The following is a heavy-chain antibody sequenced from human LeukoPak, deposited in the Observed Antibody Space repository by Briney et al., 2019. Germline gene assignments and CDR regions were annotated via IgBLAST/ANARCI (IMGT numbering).Heavy chain of an antibody. CDR2: ISGSGVTT. Sequence: HTGGSLRLSCVASGFTFSSYAMSWVRQAPGKGLEWVSAISGSGVTTHYAGSVKGRFSISRDNSKNTLYLQMSSLRAEDTALYYCAKKVVVGATSPYSDFQDWGQGTLVTVSS. V-gene: IGHV3-23*01. CDR3: AKKVVVGATSPYSDFQD. D-gene: IGHD1-26*01. CDR1: GFTFSSYA. J-gene: IGHJ1*01.